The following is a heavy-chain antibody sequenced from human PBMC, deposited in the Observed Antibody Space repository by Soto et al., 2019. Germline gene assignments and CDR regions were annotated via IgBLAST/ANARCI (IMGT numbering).Heavy chain of an antibody. J-gene: IGHJ5*02. CDR1: GFTFSSYG. V-gene: IGHV3-30*18. CDR3: AKGVTMVRGVILDWFDP. CDR2: ISYDGSNK. D-gene: IGHD3-10*01. Sequence: QVQLVESGGGVVQPGRSLRLSCAASGFTFSSYGMHWVRQAPGKGLEWVAVISYDGSNKYYADSVKGRFTISRDNSKNTLYLQMNSLRAEDTAVYYCAKGVTMVRGVILDWFDPCGQGTLVTVSS.